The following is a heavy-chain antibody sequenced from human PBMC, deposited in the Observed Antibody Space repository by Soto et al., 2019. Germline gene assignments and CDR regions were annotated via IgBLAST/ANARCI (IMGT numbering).Heavy chain of an antibody. D-gene: IGHD3-16*01. CDR3: QKGDDSFDI. CDR2: VNQGGST. CDR1: GGSFSGYY. V-gene: IGHV4-34*01. J-gene: IGHJ3*02. Sequence: QVRLQQWGAGLLKPSETLSLTCAVYGGSFSGYYWNWIRQSPGKGLEWIGEVNQGGSTNYNPSLKSRVTMSVDTSKNQFSLTLRSVTAAATALYYCQKGDDSFDIWCQGTMVTVSS.